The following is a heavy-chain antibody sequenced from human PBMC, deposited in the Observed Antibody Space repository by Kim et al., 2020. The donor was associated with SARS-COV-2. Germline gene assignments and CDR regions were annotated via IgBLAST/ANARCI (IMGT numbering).Heavy chain of an antibody. V-gene: IGHV3-74*01. Sequence: GGSLRLSCAASGFTFSNYWIHWVRQTPGKGLVWVSRINGDGSSTRHADSVKGRFTISRDNAKNTVYLQMNSLRAEDTALYYCARSHYYDSSGSYSYYYGLDGWGQGTTVTVSS. CDR2: INGDGSST. D-gene: IGHD3-22*01. J-gene: IGHJ6*02. CDR1: GFTFSNYW. CDR3: ARSHYYDSSGSYSYYYGLDG.